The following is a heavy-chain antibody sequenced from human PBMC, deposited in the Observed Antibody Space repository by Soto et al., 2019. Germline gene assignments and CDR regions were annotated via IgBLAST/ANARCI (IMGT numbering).Heavy chain of an antibody. Sequence: GGSLRLSCAASGFTFSSYAMSWVRQAPGKGLEWVSAISGSGGSTYYADSVKGRFTISRDNSKNTLYLQMNSLRAEDTAVYYCAKAMVVAATNDAPLDYWGQGTLVTVSS. V-gene: IGHV3-23*01. J-gene: IGHJ4*02. CDR2: ISGSGGST. CDR3: AKAMVVAATNDAPLDY. CDR1: GFTFSSYA. D-gene: IGHD2-15*01.